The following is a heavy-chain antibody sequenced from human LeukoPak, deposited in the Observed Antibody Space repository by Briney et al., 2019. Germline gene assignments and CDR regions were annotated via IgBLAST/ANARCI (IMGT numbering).Heavy chain of an antibody. D-gene: IGHD6-19*01. CDR1: GFTFSSYW. J-gene: IGHJ3*02. CDR3: ASGSGWDPRGAFDI. V-gene: IGHV3-7*01. Sequence: PGGSLRLSCAASGFTFSSYWMSWVRQAPGKGLEWVANIKQDGSEKYYVDSVKGRFTISRDNAKNSLYLQMNSLRAEDTAVYYCASGSGWDPRGAFDIWGQGTMVTVSS. CDR2: IKQDGSEK.